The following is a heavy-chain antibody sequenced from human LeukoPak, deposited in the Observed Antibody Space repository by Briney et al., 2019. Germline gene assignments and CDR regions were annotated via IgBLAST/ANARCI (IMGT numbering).Heavy chain of an antibody. D-gene: IGHD2-8*01. V-gene: IGHV3-23*01. CDR1: GFAFSSYA. Sequence: QPGGSLRLSCAASGFAFSSYAMRWVRHAPGKGLEWVSCISGSGDRRDSADSVKGRFTISRDNSKNTLYLEMYSLRAEDTAVYYCAKDRGHCTNGVCHNYYYMDVWGKGTTVTVSS. J-gene: IGHJ6*03. CDR3: AKDRGHCTNGVCHNYYYMDV. CDR2: ISGSGDRR.